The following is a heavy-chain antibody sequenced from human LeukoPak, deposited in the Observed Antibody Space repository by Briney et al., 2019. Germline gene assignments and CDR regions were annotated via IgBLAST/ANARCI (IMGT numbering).Heavy chain of an antibody. CDR1: GFTFSDYY. V-gene: IGHV3-11*01. CDR3: ARASLMVSAPNDY. Sequence: GGSLRLSCAASGFTFSDYYMSWIRQAPGKGLEWVSYISSSGSTIYYADSVKGRFTISRDNAKNSLYLQMNSLRAEDTAVYYCARASLMVSAPNDYWGQGTLVTVSS. CDR2: ISSSGSTI. J-gene: IGHJ4*02. D-gene: IGHD2-8*01.